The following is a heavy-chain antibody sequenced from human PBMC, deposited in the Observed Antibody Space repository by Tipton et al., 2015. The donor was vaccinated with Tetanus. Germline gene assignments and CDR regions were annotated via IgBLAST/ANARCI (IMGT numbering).Heavy chain of an antibody. CDR1: GYSISSGYY. Sequence: TLSLTCVVSGYSISSGYYWGWIRQPPGKGPEWIASIYRSGSASYNPSLKSRVTASVDASKNQFSLTPSSLTAADTAVYYCARVPPLATVYFDYWGQGTLVTVSS. CDR2: IYRSGSA. D-gene: IGHD5-24*01. J-gene: IGHJ4*02. CDR3: ARVPPLATVYFDY. V-gene: IGHV4-38-2*01.